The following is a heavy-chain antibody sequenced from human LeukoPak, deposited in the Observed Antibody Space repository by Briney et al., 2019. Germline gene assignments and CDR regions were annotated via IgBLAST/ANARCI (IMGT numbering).Heavy chain of an antibody. Sequence: PGGSLRLSCAAPGFNFNAYDMHWVRQVPGKSLEWVAAIGTHGDTYYGDSMKGRFTISRDNAKKSLYLQMNCLRAGDTAVYYCARDRGYDFWSGSFDLWGRGALVTVSS. J-gene: IGHJ2*01. CDR3: ARDRGYDFWSGSFDL. V-gene: IGHV3-13*01. CDR1: GFNFNAYD. D-gene: IGHD3-3*01. CDR2: IGTHGDT.